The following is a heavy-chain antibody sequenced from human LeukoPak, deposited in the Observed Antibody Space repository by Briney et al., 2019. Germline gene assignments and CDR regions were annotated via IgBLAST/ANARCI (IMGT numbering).Heavy chain of an antibody. CDR2: ISSSGSTI. D-gene: IGHD5-24*01. Sequence: GGSLRLSCAASGFTFSGYYMSWIRQAPGKGLEWISYISSSGSTIYYADSVKGRFTISRDNAKNSLYLQMNSLRAEDTAVYYCAREAEMATNLDYWGQGTLVTVSS. V-gene: IGHV3-11*01. CDR3: AREAEMATNLDY. CDR1: GFTFSGYY. J-gene: IGHJ4*02.